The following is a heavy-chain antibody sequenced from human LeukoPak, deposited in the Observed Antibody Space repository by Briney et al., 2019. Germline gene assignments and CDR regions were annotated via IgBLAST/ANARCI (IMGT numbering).Heavy chain of an antibody. V-gene: IGHV1-69*13. CDR3: AGPSPLLWFGEPRGGYYHYMDV. J-gene: IGHJ6*03. CDR1: GVTFSSYA. CDR2: IIAIFGTP. Sequence: ASVKVSCTASGVTFSSYAISWVRQAPGQGLEWMGGIIAIFGTPNYAQKFHGRVTITADESTRTANMELSSLRSDDTAVYYCAGPSPLLWFGEPRGGYYHYMDVWGKGTTVTVSS. D-gene: IGHD3-10*01.